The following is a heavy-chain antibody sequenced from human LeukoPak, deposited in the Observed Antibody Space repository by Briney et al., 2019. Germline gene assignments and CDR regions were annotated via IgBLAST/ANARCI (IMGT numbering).Heavy chain of an antibody. D-gene: IGHD1-26*01. Sequence: GGSLRLSCAASGFTFSSYAMSWVRQAPGKGLEWVSAISGSGGSTYYADSVKGRFTISRDNSKNTLYLQMNSLRAEDTAVYYCAKVKWELSDYYMDVWGKGTTVTVSS. V-gene: IGHV3-23*01. CDR1: GFTFSSYA. CDR3: AKVKWELSDYYMDV. J-gene: IGHJ6*03. CDR2: ISGSGGST.